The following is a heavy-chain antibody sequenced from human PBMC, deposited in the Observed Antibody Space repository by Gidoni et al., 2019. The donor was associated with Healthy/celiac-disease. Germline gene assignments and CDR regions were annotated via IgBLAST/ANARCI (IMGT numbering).Heavy chain of an antibody. CDR2: ISGSGGST. J-gene: IGHJ4*02. D-gene: IGHD5-12*01. CDR3: AKARRLGYSGYDPGDYFDY. V-gene: IGHV3-23*01. CDR1: GFTFSSYA. Sequence: EVQLLESGGGLVQPGGSLRLPCAASGFTFSSYAMSWVRQAPGKGLEWVSAISGSGGSTYYADSVKGRFTISRDNSKNTLYLQMNSLRAEDTAVYYCAKARRLGYSGYDPGDYFDYWGQGTLVTVSS.